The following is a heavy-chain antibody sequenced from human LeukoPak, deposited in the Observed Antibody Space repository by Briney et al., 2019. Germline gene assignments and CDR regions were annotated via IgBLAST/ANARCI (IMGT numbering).Heavy chain of an antibody. D-gene: IGHD6-6*01. CDR2: IIPIFGTA. CDR1: GGTFSSYA. Sequence: GSSVKVSCKASGGTFSSYAISWVRQAPGQGLEWMGGIIPIFGTANYAQKFQGRVTITADESTSTAYMELSSLRSEDTAVYYCASFIAARPGYYYYYYMDVWGKGTTVTVSS. V-gene: IGHV1-69*01. J-gene: IGHJ6*03. CDR3: ASFIAARPGYYYYYYMDV.